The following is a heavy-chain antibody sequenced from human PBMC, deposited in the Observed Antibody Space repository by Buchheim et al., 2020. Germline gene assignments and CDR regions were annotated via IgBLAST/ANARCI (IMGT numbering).Heavy chain of an antibody. CDR2: ISYDGSNK. J-gene: IGHJ4*02. V-gene: IGHV3-30-3*01. CDR1: GFTFSSYA. D-gene: IGHD5-18*01. CDR3: ARDLEVGIQLWLRGSLKFDY. Sequence: QVQLVESGGGVVQPGRSLRLSCAASGFTFSSYAMHWVRQAPGKGLEWVAVISYDGSNKYYADSVKGRFTISRDNSKNTLSLQMNSLRAEDTAMFYCARDLEVGIQLWLRGSLKFDYWGQGIL.